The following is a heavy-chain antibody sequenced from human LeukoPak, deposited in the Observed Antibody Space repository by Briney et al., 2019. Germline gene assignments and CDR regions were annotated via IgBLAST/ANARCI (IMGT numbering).Heavy chain of an antibody. CDR1: GFTFSRYW. V-gene: IGHV3-74*01. CDR3: ASPYYEVDC. J-gene: IGHJ4*02. D-gene: IGHD3-22*01. CDR2: INTDGSRT. Sequence: GGSLRLSCAASGFTFSRYWMHWVRHAPGKGLVWVSRINTDGSRTNYADSVKGRFTISRDNAKNTVYLQMNSLRGEDTAVYYCASPYYEVDCWGQGTLVTVSS.